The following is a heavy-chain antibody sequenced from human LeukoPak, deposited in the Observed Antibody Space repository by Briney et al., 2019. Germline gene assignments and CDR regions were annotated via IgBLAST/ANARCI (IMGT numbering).Heavy chain of an antibody. CDR1: GFSFSTYE. V-gene: IGHV3-48*03. CDR2: ISSSGSTI. CDR3: ARVAAAGTYYFDS. J-gene: IGHJ4*02. Sequence: PGGSLRLSCAASGFSFSTYEMNWVRQAPGKGLEWVSYISSSGSTIYYADSVKGRFTISRDNAKNSLYLQMNSLRAEDTAVYYCARVAAAGTYYFDSWGQGALVTVSS. D-gene: IGHD6-13*01.